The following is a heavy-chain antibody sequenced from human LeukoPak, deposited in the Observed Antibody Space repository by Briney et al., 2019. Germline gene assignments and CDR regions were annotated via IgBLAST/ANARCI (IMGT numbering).Heavy chain of an antibody. CDR3: AADYYDSSGYLSGFPDY. J-gene: IGHJ4*02. D-gene: IGHD3-22*01. V-gene: IGHV1-24*01. CDR2: FDPEDGET. Sequence: ASVKVSCKVSGYTLTELSMHWVRQAPGKGLEWMGGFDPEDGETICAQKFQGRVTMTEDTSTDTAYMELSSLRSEDTAVYYCAADYYDSSGYLSGFPDYWGQGTLVTVSS. CDR1: GYTLTELS.